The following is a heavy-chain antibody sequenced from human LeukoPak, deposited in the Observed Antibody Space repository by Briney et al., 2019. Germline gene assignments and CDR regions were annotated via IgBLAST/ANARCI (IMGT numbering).Heavy chain of an antibody. J-gene: IGHJ4*02. CDR2: IYYSGST. V-gene: IGHV4-31*03. CDR1: GGSISSGGYY. D-gene: IGHD3-22*01. CDR3: ARDRKDDSSGYGLFDY. Sequence: PSETLSLTSTVSGGSISSGGYYWSWIRQHPGKGLEWIGYIYYSGSTYYNPSLKSRVTISVDTSKNQFSLKLSSVTAADTAVYYCARDRKDDSSGYGLFDYWGQGTLVTVSS.